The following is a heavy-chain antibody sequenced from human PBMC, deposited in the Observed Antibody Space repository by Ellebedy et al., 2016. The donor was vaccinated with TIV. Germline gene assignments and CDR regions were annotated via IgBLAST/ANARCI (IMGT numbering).Heavy chain of an antibody. D-gene: IGHD2-2*02. J-gene: IGHJ4*02. CDR3: VKGRSAIAEY. CDR1: GFTFSSYD. CDR2: IRYDESNR. V-gene: IGHV3-30*02. Sequence: GESLKISCEASGFTFSSYDMHWVRQAPGKGLDWVAYIRYDESNRYYADSVKGRFTISRDNSKNTLYLQMNSLRGEDTAVYYCVKGRSAIAEYWGQGTLVTVSS.